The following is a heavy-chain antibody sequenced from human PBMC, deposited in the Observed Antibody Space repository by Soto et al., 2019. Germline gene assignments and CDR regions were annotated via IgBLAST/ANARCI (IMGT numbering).Heavy chain of an antibody. CDR3: AKGRGYSSSSWFDP. D-gene: IGHD2-15*01. CDR1: GFIFGDYY. CDR2: ISGSGDPT. Sequence: QVQLVESGGGLVKPGGSLRLSCVASGFIFGDYYLAWIRQAPGKGLEWISYISGSGDPTYHADSIKGRFTMSRDNAKNSVLLQLNSLRVEDTAVHYCAKGRGYSSSSWFDPWGQGILVTVPS. J-gene: IGHJ5*02. V-gene: IGHV3-11*01.